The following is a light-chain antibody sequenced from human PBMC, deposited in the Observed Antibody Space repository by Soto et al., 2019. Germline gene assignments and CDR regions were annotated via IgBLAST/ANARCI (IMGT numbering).Light chain of an antibody. V-gene: IGLV2-14*01. CDR3: SSKRGSSTIFV. CDR1: ISDVGAYNY. CDR2: EVT. Sequence: QSALSQPASLSVSPGPSSTISCTGTISDVGAYNYVSWYQHHPDKVPKLLIYEVTNRPSGVSDRFSGSKSGNTASLTISGLQAEDEADYYCSSKRGSSTIFVFGTGTKVTVL. J-gene: IGLJ1*01.